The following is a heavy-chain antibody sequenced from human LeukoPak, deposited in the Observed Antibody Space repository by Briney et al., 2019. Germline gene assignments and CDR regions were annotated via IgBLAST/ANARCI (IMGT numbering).Heavy chain of an antibody. J-gene: IGHJ4*02. CDR1: GGSISSNSYY. V-gene: IGHV4-39*01. CDR2: IYYTGST. Sequence: SETLSLTCTVSGGSISSNSYYWGWIRQPPGKGLEWIGSIYYTGSTYYNPSLKSRVTISVDTSKNQFSLKLSSVTAADTAVYYCARYSRSYYFNYWGQGTLVTVSS. D-gene: IGHD1-26*01. CDR3: ARYSRSYYFNY.